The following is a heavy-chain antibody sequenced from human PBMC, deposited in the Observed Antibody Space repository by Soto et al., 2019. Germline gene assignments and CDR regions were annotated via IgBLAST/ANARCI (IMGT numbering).Heavy chain of an antibody. CDR1: GGSLSSSSYY. CDR3: ARHGLANWLDP. V-gene: IGHV4-39*01. CDR2: IYYSGST. J-gene: IGHJ5*02. D-gene: IGHD6-19*01. Sequence: XTLSLTCTVSGGSLSSSSYYWGWIRQPPGKGLEWIGSIYYSGSTYYNPSLKIRFTIPVETSKNQFSLKLSSVTAADTAVYYCARHGLANWLDPWGQGTLVTVS.